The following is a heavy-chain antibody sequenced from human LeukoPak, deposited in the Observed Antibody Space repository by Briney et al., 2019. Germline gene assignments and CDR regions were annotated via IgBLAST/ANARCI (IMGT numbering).Heavy chain of an antibody. CDR2: INHSGST. CDR3: ASSRGTMVRGVLSYYYYYYGMDV. CDR1: GGSFSGYY. J-gene: IGHJ6*02. V-gene: IGHV4-34*01. Sequence: SETLSLTCAVYGGSFSGYYWSWIRQPPGKGLEWIGEINHSGSTNYNPSLKSRVTISVDTSKNQFPLKLSSVTAADTAVYYCASSRGTMVRGVLSYYYYYYGMDVWGQGTTVTVSS. D-gene: IGHD3-10*01.